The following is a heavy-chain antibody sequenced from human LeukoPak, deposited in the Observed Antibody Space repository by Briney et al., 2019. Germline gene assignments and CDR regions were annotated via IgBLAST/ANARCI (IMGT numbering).Heavy chain of an antibody. CDR1: GGSISDYY. CDR2: IYYSGGT. V-gene: IGHV4-59*01. D-gene: IGHD4-17*01. J-gene: IGHJ3*02. CDR3: AREGGDSVGDAFDI. Sequence: SETLSLTCTVSGGSISDYYWSWIRQPPGKGLEWIGYIYYSGGTNYNPSLKSRVTISVDTSKNQFSLNLSSMSAADTATYCCAREGGDSVGDAFDIWGQGTMGTVSS.